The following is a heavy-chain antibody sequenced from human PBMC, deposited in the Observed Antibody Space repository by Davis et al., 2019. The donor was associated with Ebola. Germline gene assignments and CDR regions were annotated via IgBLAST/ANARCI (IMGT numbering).Heavy chain of an antibody. CDR3: ARQSSSSWGDY. D-gene: IGHD6-6*01. Sequence: SETLSLTCTVSGGSTTRSSHHLGSIRQPPGKGLEWMGRIFRTGATSYNPSPKSRLTISVDTSKNHFSLKLSSVTAADTAIYYCARQSSSSWGDYWGQGALVIVSS. CDR1: GGSTTRSSHH. J-gene: IGHJ4*02. CDR2: IFRTGAT. V-gene: IGHV4-39*01.